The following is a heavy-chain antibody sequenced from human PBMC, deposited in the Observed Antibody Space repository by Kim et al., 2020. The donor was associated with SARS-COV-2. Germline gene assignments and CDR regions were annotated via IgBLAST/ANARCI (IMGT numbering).Heavy chain of an antibody. CDR3: ATVVFHYDAGYFKN. V-gene: IGHV3-66*01. CDR2: IYSGGNT. CDR1: GYTVTYSY. D-gene: IGHD3-22*01. J-gene: IGHJ1*01. Sequence: GGSLRLSCAASGYTVTYSYMGWVRQAPGKGLEWVSFIYSGGNTIYADSVKGRLIISRDHSKNTLYLQMNSLRAEDTAVYYCATVVFHYDAGYFKNWGQGTLVIVSS.